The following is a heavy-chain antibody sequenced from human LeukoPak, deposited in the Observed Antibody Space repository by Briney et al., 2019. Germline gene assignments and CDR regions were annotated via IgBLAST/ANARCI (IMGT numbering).Heavy chain of an antibody. Sequence: NPSETLSLTCSVSGGSISITGYYWGWIRQPPGKELEWIVSIYYSGTTYYNPSLKSRVTISVDTSKNQYSLNLSSVTAADTAVYYCARRRLVARRSDAFDIWGQGTKVTVSS. CDR3: ARRRLVARRSDAFDI. D-gene: IGHD2-15*01. V-gene: IGHV4-39*01. J-gene: IGHJ3*02. CDR1: GGSISITGYY. CDR2: IYYSGTT.